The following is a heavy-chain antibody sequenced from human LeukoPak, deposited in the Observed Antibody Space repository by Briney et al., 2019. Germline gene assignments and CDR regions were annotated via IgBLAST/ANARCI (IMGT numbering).Heavy chain of an antibody. Sequence: SETLSLTCTVSGGSISSYYWSWIRQPAGKGLEWIGRIYTSGSTNYNPSLKSRVTMSVDTSKNQFSLRLSSVTAADTAVYYCARPLLAAGDAFDIWGRGTMVTVSS. CDR1: GGSISSYY. CDR2: IYTSGST. D-gene: IGHD6-13*01. J-gene: IGHJ3*02. CDR3: ARPLLAAGDAFDI. V-gene: IGHV4-4*07.